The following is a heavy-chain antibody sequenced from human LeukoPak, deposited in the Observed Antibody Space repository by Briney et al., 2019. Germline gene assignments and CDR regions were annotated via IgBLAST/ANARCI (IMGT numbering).Heavy chain of an antibody. CDR1: GFTFSNYW. V-gene: IGHV3-7*03. CDR3: ARRSAMDV. J-gene: IGHJ6*02. Sequence: GGSLRLSRAASGFTFSNYWMTWVRQAPGKGLEWVANINRDGSERYYVDSVKGRFTISRDDAKSSLYLQMNSLRAEDTAVYYCARRSAMDVWGQGTTVIVFS. CDR2: INRDGSER.